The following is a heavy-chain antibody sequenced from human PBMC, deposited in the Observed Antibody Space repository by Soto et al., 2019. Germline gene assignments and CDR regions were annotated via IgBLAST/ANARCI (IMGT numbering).Heavy chain of an antibody. J-gene: IGHJ5*01. CDR2: IYPGDSDT. V-gene: IGHV5-51*01. CDR1: GYIFTNYW. D-gene: IGHD1-1*01. Sequence: GESLKISCKGSGYIFTNYWLGWVRQMPGKGLEWMGIIYPGDSDTRYSPSFQGQVTISADKSINTAYLQWSSLTASDTAMYYCARPFDTTGWYDSWGQGTPVTVSS. CDR3: ARPFDTTGWYDS.